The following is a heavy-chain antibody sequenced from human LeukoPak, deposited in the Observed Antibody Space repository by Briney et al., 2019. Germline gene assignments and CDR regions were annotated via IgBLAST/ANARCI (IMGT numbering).Heavy chain of an antibody. CDR2: ISYDGSNK. J-gene: IGHJ6*03. CDR3: ARDEDYYYYMDV. V-gene: IGHV3-30-3*01. CDR1: GFTFSSYW. Sequence: GGSLKLSCAPSGFTFSSYWMTWVRQAPGKGLEWVAVISYDGSNKYYADSVKGRFTISRDNSKNTLYLQMNSLRAEDTAVYYCARDEDYYYYMDVWGKGTTVTVSS.